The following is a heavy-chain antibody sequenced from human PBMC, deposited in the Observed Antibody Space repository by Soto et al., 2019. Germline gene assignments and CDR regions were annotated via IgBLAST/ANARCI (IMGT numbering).Heavy chain of an antibody. CDR1: GGTFSSST. D-gene: IGHD2-15*01. CDR3: ARGDKKPYYYGMDI. CDR2: IIPFLGST. V-gene: IGHV1-69*08. J-gene: IGHJ6*02. Sequence: QVQLVQSGAEVKKPGSSIKVSCKASGGTFSSSTISWVRQAPGQGLEWMGRIIPFLGSTNHAQKFQGRLTITADKSATTTYMELSSLRSEDTAVYYCARGDKKPYYYGMDIWGQGTTVTVSS.